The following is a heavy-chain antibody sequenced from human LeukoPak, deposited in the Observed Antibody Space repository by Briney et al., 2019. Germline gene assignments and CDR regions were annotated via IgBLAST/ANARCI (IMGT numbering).Heavy chain of an antibody. CDR2: IYHSGST. CDR3: AIVVDTLGDDAFDI. D-gene: IGHD5-12*01. CDR1: GGSISSSNW. Sequence: SETLSLTCAVSGGSISSSNWWSWVRQPPGKGLEWIGEIYHSGSTNYNPSLKSRVTISVDKSKNRFSLKLSSVTAADTAVYYCAIVVDTLGDDAFDIWGQGTMVTVSS. V-gene: IGHV4-4*02. J-gene: IGHJ3*02.